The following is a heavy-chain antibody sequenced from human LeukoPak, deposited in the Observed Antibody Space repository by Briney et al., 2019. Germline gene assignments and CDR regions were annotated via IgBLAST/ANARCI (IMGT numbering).Heavy chain of an antibody. V-gene: IGHV3-23*01. Sequence: GGSLRLSCAASGFTFSTFAMIWVRQPPGKGLEWVSSIFPSGGEIHYADSVRGRFTISRDNSKSTLSLQMNSLRAEDTALYHCARVVRYSSEGNWFDPWGQGTLVTVSS. CDR2: IFPSGGEI. CDR3: ARVVRYSSEGNWFDP. D-gene: IGHD6-25*01. J-gene: IGHJ5*02. CDR1: GFTFSTFA.